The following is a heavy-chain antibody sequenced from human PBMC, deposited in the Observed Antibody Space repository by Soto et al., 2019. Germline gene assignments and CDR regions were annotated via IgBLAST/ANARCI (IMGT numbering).Heavy chain of an antibody. Sequence: SVKVSCKASGGTFSSYAISWVRQAPGQGLEWMGGIIPIFGTTNYAQKFQGRVTITADKSTSTAYMELSSLRSEDTAVYYCARKTRYSSSSPLLGVYYYYGMDVWGQGTTVTVSS. J-gene: IGHJ6*02. CDR1: GGTFSSYA. D-gene: IGHD6-6*01. V-gene: IGHV1-69*06. CDR3: ARKTRYSSSSPLLGVYYYYGMDV. CDR2: IIPIFGTT.